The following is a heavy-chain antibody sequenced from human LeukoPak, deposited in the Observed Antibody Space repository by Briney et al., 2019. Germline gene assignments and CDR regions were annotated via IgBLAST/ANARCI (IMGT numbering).Heavy chain of an antibody. J-gene: IGHJ6*03. CDR3: AKADNSFNYMDV. D-gene: IGHD1-14*01. CDR2: ISGSGGST. CDR1: GFTFSSYS. V-gene: IGHV3-23*01. Sequence: GGSLRLSCAASGFTFSSYSMSWVRQAPGKGLEWVSGISGSGGSTYYADSVKGRFTISRDNSKNTLYLQMNSLRAEDTAVYYCAKADNSFNYMDVWGKGTTVTISS.